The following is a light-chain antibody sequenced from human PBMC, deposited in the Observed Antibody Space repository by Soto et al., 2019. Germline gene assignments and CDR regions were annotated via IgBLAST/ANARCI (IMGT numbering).Light chain of an antibody. V-gene: IGKV3-20*01. Sequence: EIVLMQSPSTLSRSPGERVTLSCRASQSVSSTFLSWYQQKPGQAPRLLIFDASSRATGIPDRFSGSGSGTDFTLTISRLEPEDFAMYFCQQYGNSPYTFGQGTKLEI. CDR2: DAS. J-gene: IGKJ2*01. CDR1: QSVSSTF. CDR3: QQYGNSPYT.